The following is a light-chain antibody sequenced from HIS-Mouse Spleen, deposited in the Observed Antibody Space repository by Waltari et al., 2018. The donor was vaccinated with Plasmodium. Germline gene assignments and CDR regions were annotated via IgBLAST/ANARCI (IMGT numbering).Light chain of an antibody. V-gene: IGKV3-15*01. Sequence: EIVMTQSPATLSVSPGDRATPTCRASLSVNSNLAWYQQKPGQAPRLLIYGASTMATGIPARFSGSGSGTEFTLTISSLQSEDFAVYYCQQYNNWSFTFGPGTKVDIK. J-gene: IGKJ3*01. CDR1: LSVNSN. CDR3: QQYNNWSFT. CDR2: GAS.